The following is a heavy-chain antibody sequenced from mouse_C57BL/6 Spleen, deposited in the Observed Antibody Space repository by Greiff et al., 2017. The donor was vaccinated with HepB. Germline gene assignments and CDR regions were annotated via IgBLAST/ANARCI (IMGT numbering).Heavy chain of an antibody. CDR2: IYPGSGST. CDR1: GYTFTSYW. CDR3: ARAYDYDGAWFAY. Sequence: QVQLQQPGAELVKPGASVKMSCKASGYTFTSYWITWVKQRPGQGLEWIGDIYPGSGSTNYNEKFKSKATLTVDTSSSTAYKQRSSLTSEDSAVYYCARAYDYDGAWFAYWGQGTLVTVSA. V-gene: IGHV1-55*01. D-gene: IGHD2-4*01. J-gene: IGHJ3*01.